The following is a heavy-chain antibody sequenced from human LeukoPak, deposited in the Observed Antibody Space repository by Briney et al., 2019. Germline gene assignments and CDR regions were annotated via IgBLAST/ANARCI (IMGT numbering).Heavy chain of an antibody. V-gene: IGHV3-21*04. D-gene: IGHD1-26*01. CDR3: ARDSLVGSTTPVFDY. CDR2: IDSTSTYI. J-gene: IGHJ4*02. CDR1: RFTFSTYS. Sequence: PGGSLRLSCAASRFTFSTYSMNWVRQAPGKGLEWVSSIDSTSTYIYYADSVKGRFTISRDNARNSLYLQMDSLRAEDTAVYYCARDSLVGSTTPVFDYWAREPWSPSPQ.